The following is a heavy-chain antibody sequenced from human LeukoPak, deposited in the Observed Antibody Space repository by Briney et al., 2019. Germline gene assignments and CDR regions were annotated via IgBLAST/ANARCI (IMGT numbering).Heavy chain of an antibody. D-gene: IGHD5-12*01. Sequence: GGSLRLSCAAPGFTFSSYSMYCVRQALGKGLDRVPCISSSSSYIIYATSEKGRFTISRENATTSVYLQINSLRAEHTTVYYCARILRLQTPRAIDIWGQGTMVTVSS. J-gene: IGHJ3*02. CDR1: GFTFSSYS. CDR3: ARILRLQTPRAIDI. V-gene: IGHV3-21*04. CDR2: ISSSSSYI.